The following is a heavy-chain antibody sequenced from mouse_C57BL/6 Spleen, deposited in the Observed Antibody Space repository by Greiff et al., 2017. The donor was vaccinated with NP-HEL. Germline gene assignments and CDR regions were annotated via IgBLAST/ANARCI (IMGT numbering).Heavy chain of an antibody. CDR1: GFTFTDYY. D-gene: IGHD1-1*01. CDR3: ARYMDYGSSSLDY. CDR2: IRNKANGYTT. V-gene: IGHV7-3*01. Sequence: EVQVVESGGGLVQPGGSLSLSCAASGFTFTDYYMSWVRQPPGKALEWLGFIRNKANGYTTEYSASVKGRFTISRDNSQSILYLQMNALRAEDSATYYCARYMDYGSSSLDYWGQGTTLTVSS. J-gene: IGHJ2*01.